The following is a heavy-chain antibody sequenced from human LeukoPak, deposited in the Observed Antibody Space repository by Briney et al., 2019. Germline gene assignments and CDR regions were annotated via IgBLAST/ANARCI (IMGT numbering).Heavy chain of an antibody. D-gene: IGHD3-22*01. V-gene: IGHV1-18*01. J-gene: IGHJ4*02. Sequence: ASVNVSCKSSGYTFTSYGISWVRQAPGQRLEWMGGISAYNGKTNYAQKLQGRVTMTTDTSTSTAYMELRSLRSDDTAVYYCARAPHRKYYYDSSGYYPFDYWGQGTLVTVSS. CDR3: ARAPHRKYYYDSSGYYPFDY. CDR1: GYTFTSYG. CDR2: ISAYNGKT.